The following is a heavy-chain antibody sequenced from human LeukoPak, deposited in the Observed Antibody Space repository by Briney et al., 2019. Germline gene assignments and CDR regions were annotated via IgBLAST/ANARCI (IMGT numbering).Heavy chain of an antibody. J-gene: IGHJ4*02. V-gene: IGHV3-23*01. CDR2: ISGSGGST. CDR3: ASRLDYDFWSGYYTPFDY. CDR1: GFTFSSYA. D-gene: IGHD3-3*01. Sequence: GGSLRLSCAASGFTFSSYAMSWVRQAPGKGLEWVSAISGSGGSTYYADSVKGRFTISRDNAKNSLYLQMNSLRAEDAAVYYCASRLDYDFWSGYYTPFDYWGQGTLVTVSS.